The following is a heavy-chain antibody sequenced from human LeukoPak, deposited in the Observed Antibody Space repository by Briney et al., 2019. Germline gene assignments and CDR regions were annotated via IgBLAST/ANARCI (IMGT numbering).Heavy chain of an antibody. CDR2: ISSSSSYI. V-gene: IGHV3-21*01. CDR3: ATPGPEGQDAFDI. CDR1: GFTFSSYS. D-gene: IGHD1-14*01. Sequence: KPGGSLRLSCAASGFTFSSYSMNWVRQAPGKGLEWVSCISSSSSYIYYADSVKGRFTISRDNAKNSLYLQMNSLRAEDTAVYYCATPGPEGQDAFDIWGQGTMVTVSS. J-gene: IGHJ3*02.